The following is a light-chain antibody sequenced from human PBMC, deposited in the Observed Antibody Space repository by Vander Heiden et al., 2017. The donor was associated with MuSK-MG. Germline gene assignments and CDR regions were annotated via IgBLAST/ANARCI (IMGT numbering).Light chain of an antibody. CDR1: SSNIGSNY. Sequence: QSVLPQPPPPSGPPGQRVTISCSGSSSNIGSNYVYWYQQLPGTAPKLLIYRNNQRPSGVPDRFSGSKSGTSASLAISGLRSEDEADYYCAAWDDSLSGVVFGGGTKLTVL. V-gene: IGLV1-47*01. CDR3: AAWDDSLSGVV. CDR2: RNN. J-gene: IGLJ2*01.